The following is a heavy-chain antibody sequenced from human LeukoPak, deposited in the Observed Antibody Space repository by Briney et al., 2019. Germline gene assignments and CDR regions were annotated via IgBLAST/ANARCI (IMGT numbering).Heavy chain of an antibody. CDR3: AKPDYYDSSGLNYFDY. V-gene: IGHV3-30*02. D-gene: IGHD3-22*01. CDR2: IRYDGSNK. Sequence: PGRSLRLSCAASGFTFSSYGMHWVRQAPGEGVEWVAFIRYDGSNKYYADSVKGRFTISRENSKNTLYLQMNSLRAEDTAVYYCAKPDYYDSSGLNYFDYWGQGTLVTVSS. CDR1: GFTFSSYG. J-gene: IGHJ4*02.